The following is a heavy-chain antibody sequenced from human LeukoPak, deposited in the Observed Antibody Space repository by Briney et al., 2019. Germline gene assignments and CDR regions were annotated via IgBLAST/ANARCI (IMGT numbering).Heavy chain of an antibody. CDR3: ARGKFDSSAYYIDY. CDR2: ISGSGSYI. Sequence: GGSLRLSCAASGFTFSSYSMNWVRQAPGKGLEWVSAISGSGSYISYADSMKGRFTISRDSAKNSVHLQMNSLRSEDTAVYYCARGKFDSSAYYIDYWGQGTLVTVSS. J-gene: IGHJ4*02. CDR1: GFTFSSYS. D-gene: IGHD3-22*01. V-gene: IGHV3-21*06.